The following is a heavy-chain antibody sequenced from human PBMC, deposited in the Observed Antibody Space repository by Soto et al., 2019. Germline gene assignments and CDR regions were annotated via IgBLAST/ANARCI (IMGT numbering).Heavy chain of an antibody. Sequence: QVQLQESGPGLVKPSQTLSLTCSVSGGSINSGGYYWTWIRQHPGKGLEWIGNVFYSGSTSYNPSLKSRLTISIDTSKPHFSLRLTSVTAADTAVYYCARNSVSKKIDFWGQGTLVTVSS. D-gene: IGHD1-26*01. J-gene: IGHJ4*02. CDR3: ARNSVSKKIDF. CDR2: VFYSGST. V-gene: IGHV4-31*03. CDR1: GGSINSGGYY.